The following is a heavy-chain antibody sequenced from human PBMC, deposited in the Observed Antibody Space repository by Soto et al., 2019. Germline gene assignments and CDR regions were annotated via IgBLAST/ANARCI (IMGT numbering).Heavy chain of an antibody. CDR2: ISAYNGNT. CDR3: ARERTGTPTVSPFMDV. Sequence: QVPLVQSGAEVKKAGASGKVTCKASGYTFTSYGISWVRQAPGQGLEWMGWISAYNGNTNYAQKLQGRVTMTTDTSTSTAYMELRSLRSDDTAVYYCARERTGTPTVSPFMDVWRQGTTVTVSS. D-gene: IGHD1-7*01. J-gene: IGHJ6*02. V-gene: IGHV1-18*01. CDR1: GYTFTSYG.